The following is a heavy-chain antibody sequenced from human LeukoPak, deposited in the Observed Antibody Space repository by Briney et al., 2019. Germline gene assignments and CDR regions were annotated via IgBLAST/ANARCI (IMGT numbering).Heavy chain of an antibody. V-gene: IGHV6-1*01. CDR1: GDSVSSNSAA. Sequence: QTLSLTCAISGDSVSSNSAAWNWIRQSPSRGLEWLGRTYYRSKWYNDYAVSVKSRITINPDTSKNQFSLQLNSVTPEDTAGYYCARAAGMSQGNNWFDPWGQGTLVTVSS. CDR3: ARAAGMSQGNNWFDP. J-gene: IGHJ5*02. CDR2: TYYRSKWYN. D-gene: IGHD3-10*01.